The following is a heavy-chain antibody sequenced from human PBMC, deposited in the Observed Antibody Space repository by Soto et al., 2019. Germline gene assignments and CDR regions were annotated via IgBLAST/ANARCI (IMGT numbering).Heavy chain of an antibody. CDR3: AKPHPLDMLTCFQ. CDR2: IYYTGST. D-gene: IGHD3-9*01. J-gene: IGHJ4*02. Sequence: QVQLQESGPGLVKASETLSLTCTVSGGSIRNTAFYWAWIRQPSGKGLEWIGNIYYTGSTYYNPSLESRVTMSVDTSKNQFSLKVHSVTDADTAVYYCAKPHPLDMLTCFQWGQGTLVTVSS. CDR1: GGSIRNTAFY. V-gene: IGHV4-39*01.